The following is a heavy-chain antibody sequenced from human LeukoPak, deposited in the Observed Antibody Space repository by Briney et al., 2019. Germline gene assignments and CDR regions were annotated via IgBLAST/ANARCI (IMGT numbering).Heavy chain of an antibody. CDR3: ARGSPRGRYFQH. CDR1: GGSISSYY. J-gene: IGHJ1*01. Sequence: SETLSLTCTVSGGSISSYYWSWIRQPPGKGLEWIGEINHSGSTNYNPSLKSRVTISVDTSKNQFSLKLSSVTAADTAVYYCARGSPRGRYFQHWGQGTLVTVSS. D-gene: IGHD5-12*01. V-gene: IGHV4-34*01. CDR2: INHSGST.